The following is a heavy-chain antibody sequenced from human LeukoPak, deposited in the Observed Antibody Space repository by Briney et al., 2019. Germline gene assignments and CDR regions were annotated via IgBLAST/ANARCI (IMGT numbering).Heavy chain of an antibody. CDR1: GFTVSSNY. CDR3: ARGVLYDSSGAPFDY. V-gene: IGHV3-53*01. CDR2: IYSGGST. D-gene: IGHD3-22*01. Sequence: GGSLRLSCAASGFTVSSNYMSWVRQAPGKGLEWVPVIYSGGSTYYADSVKGRFTISRDNSKNTLYLQMNSLRAEDTAVYYCARGVLYDSSGAPFDYWGQGTLVTVSS. J-gene: IGHJ4*02.